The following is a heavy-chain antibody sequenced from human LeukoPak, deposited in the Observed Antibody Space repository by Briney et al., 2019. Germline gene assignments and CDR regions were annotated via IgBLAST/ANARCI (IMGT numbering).Heavy chain of an antibody. J-gene: IGHJ5*02. CDR1: GYSFTSYW. CDR3: ARSANYDFWSGYYTTRRWFDP. D-gene: IGHD3-3*01. V-gene: IGHV5-51*01. Sequence: GESLKISCKGSGYSFTSYWIGWVRQMPGKGLEWMGIIYPGDSDTRYSPSFQGQVTISADKSISTAYLQWSSLKASDTAMYYCARSANYDFWSGYYTTRRWFDPWGQGTLVTVSS. CDR2: IYPGDSDT.